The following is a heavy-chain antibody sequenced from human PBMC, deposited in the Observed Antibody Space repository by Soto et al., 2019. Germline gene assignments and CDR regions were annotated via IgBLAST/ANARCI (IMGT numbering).Heavy chain of an antibody. J-gene: IGHJ5*02. V-gene: IGHV3-30*18. D-gene: IGHD3-9*01. CDR1: GFTFSSYG. Sequence: PGGSLRLSCAASGFTFSSYGMHWVRQAPGKGLEWVAVISYDGSNKYYADSVKGRFTISRDNSKNTLYLQMNSLRAEDTAAYYCAKAPRRAIFFVSDPWGQGT. CDR2: ISYDGSNK. CDR3: AKAPRRAIFFVSDP.